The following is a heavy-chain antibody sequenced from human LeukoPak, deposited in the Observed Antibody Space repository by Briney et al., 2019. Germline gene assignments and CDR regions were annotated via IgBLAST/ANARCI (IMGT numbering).Heavy chain of an antibody. D-gene: IGHD4-23*01. CDR2: IYYSGNT. V-gene: IGHV4-59*01. Sequence: SETLSLTCTVSGASINSYYWSWIRQPPGKGLEWIGYIYYSGNTNYNPSLKSRVIISVDTSKNQLSLKLSSVTAADTAVYYCAVIVVTDYYYYYMDVWGKGTTVTVSS. CDR3: AVIVVTDYYYYYMDV. J-gene: IGHJ6*03. CDR1: GASINSYY.